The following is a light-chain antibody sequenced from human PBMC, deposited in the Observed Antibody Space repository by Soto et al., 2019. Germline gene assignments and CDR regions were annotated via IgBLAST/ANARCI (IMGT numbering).Light chain of an antibody. CDR3: QQSYSTPNN. CDR1: QRIATY. V-gene: IGKV1-39*01. CDR2: AAS. Sequence: DNQMTQSPSSLSASIGDRVTITCRASQRIATYLNWYQQKPGKAPRLLIYAASTLQSGVPSRFSGSGSGTDFTLTISSLQPEDFATYYCQQSYSTPNNFGQGTRLDIK. J-gene: IGKJ5*01.